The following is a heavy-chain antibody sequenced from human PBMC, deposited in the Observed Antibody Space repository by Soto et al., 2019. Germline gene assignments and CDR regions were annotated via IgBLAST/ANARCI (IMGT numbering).Heavy chain of an antibody. CDR2: INHSGST. D-gene: IGHD6-19*01. Sequence: QVQLQQWGAGLLKPSETLSLTCAVYGGSFSGYYWSWIRQPPGKGLEWIGEINHSGSTNYNPSLKSRVTISVDTSKNQFSLKLSSVTAADTAVYYCASPGYSSGWYWFDPWGQGTLVTVSS. V-gene: IGHV4-34*01. J-gene: IGHJ5*02. CDR3: ASPGYSSGWYWFDP. CDR1: GGSFSGYY.